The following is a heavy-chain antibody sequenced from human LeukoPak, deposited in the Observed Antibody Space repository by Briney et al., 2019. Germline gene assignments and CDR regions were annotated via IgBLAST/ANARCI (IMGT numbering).Heavy chain of an antibody. CDR1: GYSFTTYW. CDR3: ARNHDDCSGGTCSFDP. CDR2: IYPGDSDT. D-gene: IGHD2-15*01. J-gene: IGHJ5*02. Sequence: GESLKISCKGSGYSFTTYWIAWVRQMPGKGLECMGIIYPGDSDTRYSPSFQGQVTISADKSIGTAYLQWSSLKASDTAMYYCARNHDDCSGGTCSFDPWGQGTLVTVSS. V-gene: IGHV5-51*01.